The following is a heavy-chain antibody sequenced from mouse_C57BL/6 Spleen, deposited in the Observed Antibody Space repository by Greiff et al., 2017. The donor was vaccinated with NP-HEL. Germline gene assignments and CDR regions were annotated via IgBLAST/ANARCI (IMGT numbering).Heavy chain of an antibody. J-gene: IGHJ1*03. CDR1: GYTFTSYW. Sequence: QVQLKEPGAELVKPGASVKLSCKASGYTFTSYWMHWVKQRPGQGLEWIGMIHPSSGSTNYNEKFKSKATLTGAKSSSTAYMQLSSLTSEDSAVYYCARTYGYDWYFDVWGTGITVTVSS. CDR3: ARTYGYDWYFDV. V-gene: IGHV1-64*01. CDR2: IHPSSGST. D-gene: IGHD2-2*01.